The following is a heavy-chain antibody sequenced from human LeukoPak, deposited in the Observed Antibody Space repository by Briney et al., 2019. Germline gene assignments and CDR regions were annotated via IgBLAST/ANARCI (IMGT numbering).Heavy chain of an antibody. CDR3: ARGVATITGYYFDY. J-gene: IGHJ4*02. CDR1: GFTFSYYY. Sequence: GGSLRLSCAASGFTFSYYYMSWIRQAPGKGLEWVSYISSSGSTIYYADSVKGRFTISRDSAKNSLYLQMNSLRAEDTAVYYCARGVATITGYYFDYWGQGTLVTVSS. CDR2: ISSSGSTI. D-gene: IGHD5-12*01. V-gene: IGHV3-11*04.